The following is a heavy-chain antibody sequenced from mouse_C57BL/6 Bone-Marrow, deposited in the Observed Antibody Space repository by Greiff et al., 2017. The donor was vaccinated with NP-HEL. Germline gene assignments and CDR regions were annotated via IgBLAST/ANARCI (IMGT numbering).Heavy chain of an antibody. Sequence: EVMLVESEGGLVQPGSSMKLSCTASGFTFSDYYMAWVRQVPEKGLEWVANINYDGSSTYYLDSLKSRFIISRDNAKNILYLQMSSLKSEDTSTNYCARERAGDYLDYWGQGTTLTVSS. CDR3: ARERAGDYLDY. CDR2: INYDGSST. J-gene: IGHJ2*01. V-gene: IGHV5-16*01. D-gene: IGHD1-1*02. CDR1: GFTFSDYY.